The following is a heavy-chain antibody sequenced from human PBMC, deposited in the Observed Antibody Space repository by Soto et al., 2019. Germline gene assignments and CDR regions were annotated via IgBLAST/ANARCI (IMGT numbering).Heavy chain of an antibody. CDR2: MNPNSGNT. J-gene: IGHJ6*03. CDR3: ARNIVVVPAAVYYYYYYMDV. Sequence: GASVKVSCKASGYTFTSYDINWVRQATGQGLEWMGWMNPNSGNTGYAQKFQGRVTMTRNTSISTAYMELSSLRSEDTAVYYCARNIVVVPAAVYYYYYYMDVWGKGTTVTVSS. V-gene: IGHV1-8*01. D-gene: IGHD2-2*01. CDR1: GYTFTSYD.